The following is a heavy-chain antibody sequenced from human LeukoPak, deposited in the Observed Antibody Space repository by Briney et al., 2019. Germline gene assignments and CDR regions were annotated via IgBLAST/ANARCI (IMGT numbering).Heavy chain of an antibody. CDR2: ISGDGGRT. Sequence: GSLRLSCAASGFTFDDYAMHWVRQAPGKGLEWVSLISGDGGRTYYADSVKGRFTISRDNSKNSLYLQMNSLRTEDTALFYCSKDIGGFSYAADYWGQGTPVTVSS. CDR3: SKDIGGFSYAADY. D-gene: IGHD5-18*01. J-gene: IGHJ4*02. V-gene: IGHV3-43*02. CDR1: GFTFDDYA.